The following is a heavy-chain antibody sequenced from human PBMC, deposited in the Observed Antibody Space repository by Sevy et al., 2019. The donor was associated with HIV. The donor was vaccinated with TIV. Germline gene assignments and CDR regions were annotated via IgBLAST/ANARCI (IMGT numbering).Heavy chain of an antibody. J-gene: IGHJ4*02. CDR3: AKDLSIEVVSAIHHY. V-gene: IGHV3-30*18. CDR2: ISYHGRDK. D-gene: IGHD2-21*02. CDR1: GITFSTSG. Sequence: GGSLRLSCVVSGITFSTSGMHWVRQAPGKGLEWVAVISYHGRDKFYADSVKGRSTISRDNSKNKLYLQMNSLRVEDTAVYYCAKDLSIEVVSAIHHYWGQGTLVTVSS.